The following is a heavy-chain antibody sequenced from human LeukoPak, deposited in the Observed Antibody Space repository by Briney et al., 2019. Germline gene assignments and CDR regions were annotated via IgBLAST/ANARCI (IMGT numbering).Heavy chain of an antibody. CDR3: ARDFRSDGDDWIDY. V-gene: IGHV3-21*01. CDR2: ISSSSTYK. J-gene: IGHJ4*02. D-gene: IGHD5-12*01. CDR1: GFTFSAYT. Sequence: GGSLRLSCAASGFTFSAYTMNWVRQAPGKGLEWVSSISSSSTYKYYADSVKGRFTISRDNAKNSLYLQMNSLRAEDTAVYYCARDFRSDGDDWIDYWGQGTLVTVSS.